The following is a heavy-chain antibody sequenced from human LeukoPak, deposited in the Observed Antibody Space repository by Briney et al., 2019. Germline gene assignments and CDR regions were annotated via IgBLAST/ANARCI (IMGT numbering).Heavy chain of an antibody. V-gene: IGHV3-21*01. D-gene: IGHD2-2*01. CDR3: ARLVCSTIPCYGKFYFDS. J-gene: IGHJ4*02. CDR1: GFTFSSCW. Sequence: PGGSLRLSCVVSGFTFSSCWMSWVRQAPGKGLEWVSSITGSSDSIYYADSVKGRFTISRDNAKNSVYLQMNSLRAEDTAVYYCARLVCSTIPCYGKFYFDSWGQGTLVPVSS. CDR2: ITGSSDSI.